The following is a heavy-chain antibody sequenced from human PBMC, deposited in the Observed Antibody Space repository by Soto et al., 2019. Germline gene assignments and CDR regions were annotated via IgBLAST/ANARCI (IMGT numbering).Heavy chain of an antibody. CDR1: GDSVSTNSAT. CDR2: TYYRSKWFH. D-gene: IGHD2-8*01. CDR3: VRLIGDSWLNS. Sequence: QVQLQQSGPGLVKPSQTLSLTCDISGDSVSTNSATWNWIRQSPSGGLEWLGRTYYRSKWFHDYAISETNRITISPDTSNNKVSLQLKYVTPGDTAVYYCVRLIGDSWLNSWGEGNLVIVS. V-gene: IGHV6-1*01. J-gene: IGHJ5*01.